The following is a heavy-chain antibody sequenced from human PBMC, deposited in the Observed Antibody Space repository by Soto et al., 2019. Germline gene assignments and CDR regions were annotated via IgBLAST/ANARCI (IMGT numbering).Heavy chain of an antibody. D-gene: IGHD5-18*01. CDR3: ARDAEPWIQLWTKFDY. V-gene: IGHV1-69*01. CDR1: GGTFRSYA. CDR2: IITIFGTA. Sequence: QVQLVQSGAEVKKPGSSVKVSCKASGGTFRSYAISWVRQAPGQGLEWMGGIITIFGTANYAQKFQGRVTIAADESTSTAYMELSSLRSEDTAMYYCARDAEPWIQLWTKFDYWGQGTLVTVSS. J-gene: IGHJ4*02.